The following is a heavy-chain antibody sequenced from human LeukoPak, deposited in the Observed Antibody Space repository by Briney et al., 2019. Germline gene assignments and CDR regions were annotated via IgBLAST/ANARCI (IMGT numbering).Heavy chain of an antibody. CDR1: GFTFSSYS. CDR3: AKSGEGAAAINWFDP. J-gene: IGHJ5*02. D-gene: IGHD6-13*01. CDR2: ISSSSSYI. V-gene: IGHV3-21*04. Sequence: PGGSLRLSCAASGFTFSSYSMNWVRQAPGKGLEWVSSISSSSSYIYYADSVKGRFTISRDNSKNTLYLQMNSLRAEDTAVYYCAKSGEGAAAINWFDPWGQGTLVTVSS.